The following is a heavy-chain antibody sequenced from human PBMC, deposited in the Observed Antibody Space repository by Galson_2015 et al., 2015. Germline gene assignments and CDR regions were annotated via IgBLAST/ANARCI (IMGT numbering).Heavy chain of an antibody. V-gene: IGHV3-33*01. J-gene: IGHJ4*02. CDR1: GFPFSNYA. CDR2: IRYDGSNE. CDR3: ARDLNGRRYHLLFLDY. D-gene: IGHD2-2*01. Sequence: SLRLSCAASGFPFSNYAMHWVRQAPGKGLEWVAVIRYDGSNEYYADSVKGRFTISRDNSRNKVFLHMNSLRAEDTAVYYCARDLNGRRYHLLFLDYWGQGTLVTVPS.